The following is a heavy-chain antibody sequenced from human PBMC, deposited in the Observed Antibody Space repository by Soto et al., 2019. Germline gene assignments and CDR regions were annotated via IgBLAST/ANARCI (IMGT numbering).Heavy chain of an antibody. V-gene: IGHV4-30-2*01. CDR2: IYHSGST. CDR1: GGSISSGGYS. J-gene: IGHJ4*02. D-gene: IGHD3-22*01. Sequence: SETLSLTCAVSGGSISSGGYSWSWIRQPPGKGLEWIGYIYHSGSTYYNPSLKSRVTISVDTSKNQFSLKLSSVTAADTAVYYCARATYYYDSSGYYGTNFDYWGQGTLVTVSS. CDR3: ARATYYYDSSGYYGTNFDY.